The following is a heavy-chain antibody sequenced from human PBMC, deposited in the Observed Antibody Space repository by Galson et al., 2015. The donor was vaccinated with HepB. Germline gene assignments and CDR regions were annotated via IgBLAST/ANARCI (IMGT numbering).Heavy chain of an antibody. CDR2: IKSKTDGGTT. CDR1: GFTFSNAW. J-gene: IGHJ6*02. V-gene: IGHV3-15*01. CDR3: TTDLDGAVADTTYGMDV. Sequence: SLRLSCAASGFTFSNAWMSWVRQAPGKGLEWVGRIKSKTDGGTTDYAAPVKGRFTISRDDSKNTLYLQMNSLKTEDTAVYYCTTDLDGAVADTTYGMDVWGQGTTVTVSS. D-gene: IGHD6-19*01.